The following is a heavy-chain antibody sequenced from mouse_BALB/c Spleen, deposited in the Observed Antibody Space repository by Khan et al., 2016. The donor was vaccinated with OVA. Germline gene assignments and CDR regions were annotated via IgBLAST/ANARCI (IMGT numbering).Heavy chain of an antibody. J-gene: IGHJ3*01. CDR1: GYTFTSYV. CDR2: IYPFNDDT. V-gene: IGHV1S136*01. Sequence: EVQLQESGPELVKPGASVKMSCKAAGYTFTSYVIHWVKQKPGLGLEWIGYIYPFNDDTKYNEKFIGKATLTSDKSSSTAYMELSRLTSEDSAFSYCAPVGTYYVSFAYWGQGTLVTVSA. CDR3: APVGTYYVSFAY. D-gene: IGHD1-1*01.